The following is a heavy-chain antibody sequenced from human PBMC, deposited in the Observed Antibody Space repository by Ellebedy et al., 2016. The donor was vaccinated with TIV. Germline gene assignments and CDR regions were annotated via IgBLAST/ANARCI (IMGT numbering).Heavy chain of an antibody. CDR3: ARVGGRFGELLTTHFDY. D-gene: IGHD3-10*01. J-gene: IGHJ4*02. Sequence: AASVKVSCKASGYTFTSYDINWVRQATGQGLEWMGWMNPNSGNTGYAQKFQGRVTMTTDTSTSTAYMELRSLRSDDTAVYYCARVGGRFGELLTTHFDYWGQGTLVTVSS. CDR1: GYTFTSYD. V-gene: IGHV1-8*01. CDR2: MNPNSGNT.